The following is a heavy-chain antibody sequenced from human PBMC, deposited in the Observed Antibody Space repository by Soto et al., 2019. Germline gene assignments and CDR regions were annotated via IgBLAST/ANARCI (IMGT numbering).Heavy chain of an antibody. CDR2: IYYSGTT. V-gene: IGHV4-31*03. Sequence: QVQLQESGPGLVKPSQTLSLTCTVTGGSIATGGYHWSWIRQHPGKGLEWIGYIYYSGTTYYNPSLKSRVTISVDTSKNQFSLKLSSVTAADTAVYYCARRVGATTAIDCWGQGTLVTVSS. J-gene: IGHJ4*02. D-gene: IGHD1-26*01. CDR1: GGSIATGGYH. CDR3: ARRVGATTAIDC.